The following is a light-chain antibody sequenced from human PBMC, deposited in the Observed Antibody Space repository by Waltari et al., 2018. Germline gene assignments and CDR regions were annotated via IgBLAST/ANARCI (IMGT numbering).Light chain of an antibody. V-gene: IGLV1-40*01. J-gene: IGLJ2*01. CDR3: QSYDSSLSGSGV. CDR1: SSNIGAGYD. Sequence: QSVLTQPPSVSGAPGQRVTISCTGSSSNIGAGYDVHWYQQLPGTAPKLLIYGNSNRPSGVPARFSVSKSGTSASLAITGLQAEDEADYYCQSYDSSLSGSGVFGGGTKLTVL. CDR2: GNS.